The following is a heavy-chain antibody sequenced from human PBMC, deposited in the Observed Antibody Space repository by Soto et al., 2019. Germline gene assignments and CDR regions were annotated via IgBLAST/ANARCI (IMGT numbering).Heavy chain of an antibody. D-gene: IGHD1-26*01. V-gene: IGHV3-9*01. Sequence: GGSLRLYCAASGFNFDDYAMHWVRQAPGKGLEWVSGISWNSGSIGYADSVKGRFTISRDNAKNSLYLQMNSLRAEDTALYYCAKEGYSGSYPYYYYGMDVWGQGTTVTVSS. CDR3: AKEGYSGSYPYYYYGMDV. J-gene: IGHJ6*02. CDR2: ISWNSGSI. CDR1: GFNFDDYA.